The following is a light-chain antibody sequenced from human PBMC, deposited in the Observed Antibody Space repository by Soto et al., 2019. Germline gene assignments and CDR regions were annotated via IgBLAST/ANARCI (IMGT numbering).Light chain of an antibody. CDR2: DAS. CDR3: QQRSNWPRT. Sequence: EIVLTQSPATLSLSPGERATLSCRASHSVSNYLAWYQQKPGQAPRLLIYDASNRATDIPARFSGSGSGTDFTLTISSLELEDFAVYYCQQRSNWPRTFGQGTKLDIK. J-gene: IGKJ2*01. CDR1: HSVSNY. V-gene: IGKV3-11*01.